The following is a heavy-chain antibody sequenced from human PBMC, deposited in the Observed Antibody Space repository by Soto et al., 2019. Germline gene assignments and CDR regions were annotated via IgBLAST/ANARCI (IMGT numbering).Heavy chain of an antibody. D-gene: IGHD3-9*01. Sequence: EVQLVESGGGLVQPGGSLRLSCAASGFTFSSYWMHWVRQAPGKGLVWVSRINSDGSSTSYADSVKGRFTISRDNAKNTLYLQMNSLRAEDTAVYYCAGAGNERYFDWLQLSGGLDYWGQGTLVTVSS. CDR3: AGAGNERYFDWLQLSGGLDY. CDR2: INSDGSST. J-gene: IGHJ4*02. V-gene: IGHV3-74*01. CDR1: GFTFSSYW.